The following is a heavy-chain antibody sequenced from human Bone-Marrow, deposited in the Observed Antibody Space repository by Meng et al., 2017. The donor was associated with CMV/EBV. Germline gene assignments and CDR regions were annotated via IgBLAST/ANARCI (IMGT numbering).Heavy chain of an antibody. CDR3: ARTRVAPAAMEFDY. Sequence: GESLKISSKGSGYSFTSYWIGWVRQMPGKGLEWMGIIYPGDSETRYSPSFQGQVTISADTSITTAYMQWSSLKASDTAMYYCARTRVAPAAMEFDYWGQGTLVTVSS. CDR2: IYPGDSET. D-gene: IGHD2-2*01. J-gene: IGHJ4*02. V-gene: IGHV5-51*01. CDR1: GYSFTSYW.